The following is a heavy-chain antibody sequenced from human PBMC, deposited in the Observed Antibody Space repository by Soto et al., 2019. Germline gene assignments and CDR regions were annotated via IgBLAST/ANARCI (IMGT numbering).Heavy chain of an antibody. CDR3: TKDSPKEKWNDDPYYGMDV. CDR1: GVTSSNAW. J-gene: IGHJ6*02. CDR2: IKSKTDGGTT. D-gene: IGHD1-1*01. Sequence: PGGSLRLSCAASGVTSSNAWMSWVSQAPGEGLEWVGRIKSKTDGGTTDYAAPVKGRFTISRDDSKNTLYLQMNSLKTENTAVYYCTKDSPKEKWNDDPYYGMDVWGQGTTVTVSS. V-gene: IGHV3-15*01.